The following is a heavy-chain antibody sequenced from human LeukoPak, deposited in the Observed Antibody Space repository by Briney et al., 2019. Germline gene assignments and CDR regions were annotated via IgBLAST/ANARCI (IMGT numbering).Heavy chain of an antibody. CDR2: IIPIFGTA. V-gene: IGHV1-69*05. Sequence: SVKVSCKASGGTFSSYAISWVRQAPGQGLEWMGGIIPIFGTANYAQKLQGRVTMTTDTSTSTAYMELRSLRSDDTAVYYCARESRKTYYYDSSGPASNWFDPLGQGTLVTVSS. J-gene: IGHJ5*02. D-gene: IGHD3-22*01. CDR1: GGTFSSYA. CDR3: ARESRKTYYYDSSGPASNWFDP.